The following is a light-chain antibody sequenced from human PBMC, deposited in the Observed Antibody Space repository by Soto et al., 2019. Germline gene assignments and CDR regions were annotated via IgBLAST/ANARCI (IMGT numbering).Light chain of an antibody. Sequence: EILLTQSPATLSVSPGETATLSCRASQNVLSGLAWYQQKPGQAPRLLVYGATTRATDAPAKFRGSGSGTEFSLTISSLQSEDFATYYCQQYRSWPRTFGQGSKVEI. V-gene: IGKV3-15*01. CDR3: QQYRSWPRT. CDR1: QNVLSG. CDR2: GAT. J-gene: IGKJ1*01.